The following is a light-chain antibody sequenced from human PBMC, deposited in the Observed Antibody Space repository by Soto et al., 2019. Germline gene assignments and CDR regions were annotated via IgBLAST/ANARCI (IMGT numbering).Light chain of an antibody. CDR3: QQYGSSPRFT. Sequence: EIVLTQSPGTLSLSPGERATLSCRASQSVSSSYVAWYQQKPGQAPRLLIYGASSMATGITDRFSGSGSGTDFTLAISRLEPEDFAVYYCQQYGSSPRFTFGPGPKVDIK. V-gene: IGKV3-20*01. CDR2: GAS. J-gene: IGKJ3*01. CDR1: QSVSSSY.